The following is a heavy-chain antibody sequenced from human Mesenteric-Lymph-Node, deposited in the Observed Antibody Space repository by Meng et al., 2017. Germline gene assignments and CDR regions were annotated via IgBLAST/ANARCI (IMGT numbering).Heavy chain of an antibody. CDR3: ARDCGQLGVCYTSLYYGMDV. CDR2: ISAYNGNT. V-gene: IGHV1-18*01. Sequence: ASVKVSCKASGYTFTSYGISWVRQAPGQGLEWMGWISAYNGNTNYAQKLQGRVTMTTDTSTSTAYMELRSLRSDDTVVYYCARDCGQLGVCYTSLYYGMDVWGQGTTVTVSS. D-gene: IGHD2-8*01. CDR1: GYTFTSYG. J-gene: IGHJ6*02.